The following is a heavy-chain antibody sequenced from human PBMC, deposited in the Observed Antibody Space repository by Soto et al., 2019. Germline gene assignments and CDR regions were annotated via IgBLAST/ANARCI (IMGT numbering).Heavy chain of an antibody. CDR3: ARHVGFYWYFDL. D-gene: IGHD1-26*01. CDR1: GFTVSSSY. J-gene: IGHJ2*01. Sequence: ESGGGLVPPGGSLRLSCAASGFTVSSSYMGWVRQAPGKGLEWVSSIYSGGNTYYADSVRGRFTISTDNSKDTLYLQMNSLRVDDTAMYYCARHVGFYWYFDLWGRGTLVTVSS. CDR2: IYSGGNT. V-gene: IGHV3-66*04.